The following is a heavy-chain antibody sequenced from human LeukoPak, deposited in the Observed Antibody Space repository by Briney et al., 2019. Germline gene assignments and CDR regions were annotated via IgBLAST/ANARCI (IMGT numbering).Heavy chain of an antibody. J-gene: IGHJ4*02. CDR2: IYPGDSDT. D-gene: IGHD6-6*01. CDR3: ARRWQLAGGYCDY. Sequence: GGSLKVSCPASGYSFITYWIGWVRQMPGKGLEWVAIIYPGDSDTKYSPSFQDQVTISADKSINTAYLQWSSLKASDTAMYFCARRWQLAGGYCDYWGQGTLVTVAS. V-gene: IGHV5-51*01. CDR1: GYSFITYW.